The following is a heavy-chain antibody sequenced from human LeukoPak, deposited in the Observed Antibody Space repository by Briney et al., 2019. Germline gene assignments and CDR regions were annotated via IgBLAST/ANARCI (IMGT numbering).Heavy chain of an antibody. V-gene: IGHV3-21*01. CDR1: GFTFSSYS. Sequence: GSLRLSCAASGFTFSSYSMNWVRQAPGKGLEWVSSISSSSSYIYYADSVKGRFTISRDNAKNSLYLQMNSLRAEDTAVYYCARDSPAYGMDVWGQGTTVTVSS. CDR3: ARDSPAYGMDV. J-gene: IGHJ6*02. CDR2: ISSSSSYI.